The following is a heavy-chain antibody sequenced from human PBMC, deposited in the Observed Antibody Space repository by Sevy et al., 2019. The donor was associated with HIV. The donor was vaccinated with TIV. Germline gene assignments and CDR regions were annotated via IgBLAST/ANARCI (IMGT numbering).Heavy chain of an antibody. J-gene: IGHJ4*02. CDR1: GFIFGDYY. Sequence: GSLRLSCAASGFIFGDYYMAWVRQAPGKGLEWISYVSRGGFTIYYADSVEGRFSISRDDAKDSLFLQMDSLRAEDTAFYYWARGAHYDDANWGFDYWGQGALVTVSS. CDR3: ARGAHYDDANWGFDY. V-gene: IGHV3-11*01. CDR2: VSRGGFTI. D-gene: IGHD3-22*01.